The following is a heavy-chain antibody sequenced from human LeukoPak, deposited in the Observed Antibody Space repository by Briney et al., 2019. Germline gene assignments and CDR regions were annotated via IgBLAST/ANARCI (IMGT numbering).Heavy chain of an antibody. V-gene: IGHV1-18*01. CDR1: GYTFTSYG. CDR2: ISAYNGNT. Sequence: ASVKVSFEASGYTFTSYGISWVRQTPGQALEWMGWISAYNGNTNYAQKLQGRVTMTTDTSTSTAYMELRSLRSDDTAVYYCASGDTAMVTPTYYYYYYGIDVWGQGTTVTVSS. D-gene: IGHD5-18*01. CDR3: ASGDTAMVTPTYYYYYYGIDV. J-gene: IGHJ6*02.